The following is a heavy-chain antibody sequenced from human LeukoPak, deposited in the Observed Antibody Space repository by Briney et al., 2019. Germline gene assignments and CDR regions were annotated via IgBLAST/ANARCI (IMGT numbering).Heavy chain of an antibody. V-gene: IGHV4-34*01. CDR1: GGSFSGYY. J-gene: IGHJ4*02. CDR2: INHSGST. Sequence: SETLSLTCAVYGGSFSGYYWSWIRQPPGKGLEWIGEINHSGSTNYNPSLESRVTTSVDTSKNQFSLQLSSVTAADTAVYYCARDQGSGWGQGTLVTVSS. CDR3: ARDQGSG. D-gene: IGHD6-19*01.